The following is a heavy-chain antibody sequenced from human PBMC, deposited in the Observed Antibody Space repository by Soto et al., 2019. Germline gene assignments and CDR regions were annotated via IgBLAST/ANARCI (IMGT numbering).Heavy chain of an antibody. J-gene: IGHJ6*02. CDR3: ASALNLIPNWNYELHYPYYYGMDV. CDR2: ISSSSSYI. Sequence: GGSLRLSCAASGFTFSSYSMNWVRQAPGKGLEWVSSISSSSSYIYYADSVKGRFTISRDNAKNSLYLQMNSLRAEDTAVYYYASALNLIPNWNYELHYPYYYGMDVWGQGTTVTVSS. V-gene: IGHV3-21*01. CDR1: GFTFSSYS. D-gene: IGHD1-7*01.